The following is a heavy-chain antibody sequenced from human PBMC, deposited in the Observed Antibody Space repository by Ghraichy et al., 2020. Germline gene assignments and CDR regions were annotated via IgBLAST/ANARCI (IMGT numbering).Heavy chain of an antibody. CDR2: IYPGGSA. CDR3: ARGRYCGGGGCFPRPSSFDS. Sequence: SETLSLTCAVNGAFRGYYCSWIRQSPGKGLEWFGEIYPGGSANYNPSLLSRVTISVDASQRQFSLRLTSVTAADTAMYYCARGRYCGGGGCFPRPSSFDSWGQGTLVTVSS. J-gene: IGHJ4*02. V-gene: IGHV4-34*01. D-gene: IGHD2-15*01. CDR1: GAFRGYY.